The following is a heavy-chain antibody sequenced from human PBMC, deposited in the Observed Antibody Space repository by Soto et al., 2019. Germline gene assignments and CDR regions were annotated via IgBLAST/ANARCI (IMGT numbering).Heavy chain of an antibody. J-gene: IGHJ4*01. Sequence: EVQLVESGGGLVQPGGSLRLSCEASGFVFTSYWMHWVRQVPGKGLVWVSRINYDGSDTTYANAVKGRFTISRDNAKSTLYLQMNSLRAEDTAVYYCALGQLSLEERIDYWGHGTRVTVSS. D-gene: IGHD3-10*01. CDR3: ALGQLSLEERIDY. CDR2: INYDGSDT. CDR1: GFVFTSYW. V-gene: IGHV3-74*01.